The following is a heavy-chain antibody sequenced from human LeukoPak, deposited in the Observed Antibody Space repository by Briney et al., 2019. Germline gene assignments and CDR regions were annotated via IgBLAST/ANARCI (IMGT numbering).Heavy chain of an antibody. CDR1: GFTFSSYS. CDR2: ISSSSRTI. J-gene: IGHJ4*02. V-gene: IGHV3-48*02. CDR3: ARDRVPQLTADY. Sequence: GESLRLSCAASGFTFSSYSMSWVRQAPGKGLEWLSYISSSSRTIYYADSVKGRFTISRDNAKNSLYLQMNSLRDEDTAVYYCARDRVPQLTADYRGQGTLVTVSS. D-gene: IGHD4/OR15-4a*01.